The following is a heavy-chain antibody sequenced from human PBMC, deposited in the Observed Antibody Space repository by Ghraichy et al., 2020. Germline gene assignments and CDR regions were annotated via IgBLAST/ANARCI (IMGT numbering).Heavy chain of an antibody. V-gene: IGHV4-39*01. CDR3: ARQGRGDYGSLLYFDL. D-gene: IGHD4-17*01. CDR1: GGSISSSSYY. J-gene: IGHJ2*01. Sequence: SQTLSLTCTVSGGSISSSSYYWGWIRQPPGKGLDWIGSIYYSGSTYYNPSLKSRVTISVDTSKNQFSLKLSSVTAADTAVYYCARQGRGDYGSLLYFDLWGRGTMVTVSS. CDR2: IYYSGST.